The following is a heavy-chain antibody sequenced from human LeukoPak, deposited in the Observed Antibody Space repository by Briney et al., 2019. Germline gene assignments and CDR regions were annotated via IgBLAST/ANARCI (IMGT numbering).Heavy chain of an antibody. CDR1: GGSISDYY. CDR2: IYYSGST. CDR3: ARLRVPADGGNFDC. V-gene: IGHV4-59*08. Sequence: PSETLSLTCTVSGGSISDYYWSWIRQPPGKGLECIGYIYYSGSTYYSPSLMSRVTISVDTSKNQFSLKLSSVIAADTAVYYCARLRVPADGGNFDCWGLGTLVTVSS. J-gene: IGHJ4*02. D-gene: IGHD3-10*01.